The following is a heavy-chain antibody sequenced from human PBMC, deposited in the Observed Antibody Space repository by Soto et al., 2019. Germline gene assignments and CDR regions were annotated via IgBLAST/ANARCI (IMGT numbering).Heavy chain of an antibody. V-gene: IGHV1-69*06. CDR2: IIPIFGTA. CDR1: GGTFSSYA. CDR3: ARDLSSTSPNWFDP. D-gene: IGHD2-2*01. J-gene: IGHJ5*02. Sequence: SGKVSCKASGGTFSSYAISWVRQAPGQGLEWMGGIIPIFGTANYAQKFQGRVTITADKSTSTAYMELSSLRSEDTAVYYCARDLSSTSPNWFDPWGQGTLVTVSS.